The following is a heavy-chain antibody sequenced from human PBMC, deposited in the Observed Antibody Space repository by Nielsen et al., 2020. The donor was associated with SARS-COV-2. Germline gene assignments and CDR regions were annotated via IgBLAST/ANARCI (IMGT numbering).Heavy chain of an antibody. CDR2: ILDEGSNA. Sequence: GGSLRLSCAASGSTFSSYVMHWVRQAPGKGLEWVAAILDEGSNAYSGDSVKGRFTVSRDNSKNTLYLQMTDLRTEDTAVYFCARDARGYYGFDFVFDYWGQGSLVTVSS. CDR3: ARDARGYYGFDFVFDY. D-gene: IGHD5-12*01. V-gene: IGHV3-30-3*01. J-gene: IGHJ4*02. CDR1: GSTFSSYV.